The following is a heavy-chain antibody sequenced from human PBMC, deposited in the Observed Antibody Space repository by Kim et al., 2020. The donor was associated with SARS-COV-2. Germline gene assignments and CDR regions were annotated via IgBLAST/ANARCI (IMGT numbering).Heavy chain of an antibody. CDR3: ARRQFTSGWYYFDY. D-gene: IGHD6-19*01. Sequence: YADHVKGRFTLSRDNAKTTLYLQMNSLRAEDTAVYYCARRQFTSGWYYFDYWGQGTLVTVSS. V-gene: IGHV3-74*01. J-gene: IGHJ4*02.